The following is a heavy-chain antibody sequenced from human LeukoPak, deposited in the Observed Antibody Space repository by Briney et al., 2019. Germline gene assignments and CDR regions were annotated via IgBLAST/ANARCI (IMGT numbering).Heavy chain of an antibody. J-gene: IGHJ5*02. CDR2: IRSKAYGGTT. D-gene: IGHD3-10*01. CDR3: TREAWFGELLYGPRGKNWFDP. V-gene: IGHV3-49*04. Sequence: GGSLRLSCTASGFTFGDYAMSWVRQAPGKGLEWVGFIRSKAYGGTTEYAASVKGRFTISRDDSKSIAYLQMNSLKTEDTAVYYCTREAWFGELLYGPRGKNWFDPWGQGTLVTVSS. CDR1: GFTFGDYA.